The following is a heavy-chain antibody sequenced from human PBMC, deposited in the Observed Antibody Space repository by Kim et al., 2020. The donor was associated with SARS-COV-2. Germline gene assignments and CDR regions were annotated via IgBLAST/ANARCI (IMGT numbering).Heavy chain of an antibody. CDR1: GGSISSYY. J-gene: IGHJ6*02. D-gene: IGHD1-26*01. V-gene: IGHV4-59*08. CDR2: IYYSGST. Sequence: SETLSLTCTVSGGSISSYYWSWIRQPPGKGLEWIGYIYYSGSTNYNPSLKSRVTISVDTSKNQFSLKLSSVTAADTAVYYRARLNRAGGSSTRYYYYYGMDVWGQGTTVTVSS. CDR3: ARLNRAGGSSTRYYYYYGMDV.